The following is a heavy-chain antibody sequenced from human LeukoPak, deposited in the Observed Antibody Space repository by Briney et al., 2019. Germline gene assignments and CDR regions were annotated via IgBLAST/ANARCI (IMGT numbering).Heavy chain of an antibody. CDR1: GYTFTSYG. J-gene: IGHJ4*02. Sequence: ASVKVSCKASGYTFTSYGISWVRQAPGQGLEWMGWISAYNGNTNYAQKLQGRVTMTTDTSTSIVYMELRSLRSDDTAVYYCARDPEVEATVVDYWGQGTLVTVSS. D-gene: IGHD1-26*01. CDR2: ISAYNGNT. V-gene: IGHV1-18*01. CDR3: ARDPEVEATVVDY.